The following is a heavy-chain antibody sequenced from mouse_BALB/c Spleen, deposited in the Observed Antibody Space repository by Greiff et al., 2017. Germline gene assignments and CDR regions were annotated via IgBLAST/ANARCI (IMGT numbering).Heavy chain of an antibody. D-gene: IGHD2-14*01. J-gene: IGHJ3*01. CDR2: ISSGGGST. CDR1: GFAFSSYD. V-gene: IGHV5-12-1*01. Sequence: EVQLVESGGGLVKPGGSLKLSCAASGFAFSSYDMSWVRQTPEKRLEWVAYISSGGGSTYYPDTVKGRFTISRDNAKNTLYLQMSSLKSEDTAMYYCARQGYYRYDSAWFAYWGQGTLVTVSA. CDR3: ARQGYYRYDSAWFAY.